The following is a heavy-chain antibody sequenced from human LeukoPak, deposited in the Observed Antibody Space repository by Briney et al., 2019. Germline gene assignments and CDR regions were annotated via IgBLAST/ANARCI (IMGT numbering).Heavy chain of an antibody. CDR2: INPNSGGT. CDR1: GYTFTGYY. V-gene: IGHV1-2*02. J-gene: IGHJ4*02. D-gene: IGHD5-24*01. CDR3: AREEMATKEKRRNYYFDY. Sequence: GASVKVSCKASGYTFTGYYMHWVRQAPGQGLEWMGWINPNSGGTNYAQKFQGRVTMTRDTSISTAYMELSRLRSDDTAVYYCAREEMATKEKRRNYYFDYWGQGTLVTVSS.